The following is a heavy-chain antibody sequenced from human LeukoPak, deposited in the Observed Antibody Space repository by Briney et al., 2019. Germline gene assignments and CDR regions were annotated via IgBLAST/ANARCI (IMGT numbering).Heavy chain of an antibody. D-gene: IGHD3/OR15-3a*01. V-gene: IGHV3-48*04. CDR2: ISRSSSTI. CDR1: GFTFGGYS. CDR3: AREGGTYYYGMDV. J-gene: IGHJ6*02. Sequence: QSGGPLRLSCAASGFTFGGYSRNGVRQAPGKGLKWVSYISRSSSTIHYADSVKGRFTISRDNAKNSLYLQMNSLRAEDTAVYYCAREGGTYYYGMDVWGQGTTVTVSS.